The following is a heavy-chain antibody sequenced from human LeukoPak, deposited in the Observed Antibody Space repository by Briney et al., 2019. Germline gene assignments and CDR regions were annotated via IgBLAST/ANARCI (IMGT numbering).Heavy chain of an antibody. CDR2: IYYSGNT. CDR1: GGSISSYY. V-gene: IGHV4-59*12. CDR3: ARDVSTHYDSFDY. J-gene: IGHJ4*02. Sequence: SETLSLTCTVSGGSISSYYWSWIRQPPGKGLEWIGYIYYSGNTNYNPSLKSRVTISVDTSKNQFSLKLSSVTAADTAVYYCARDVSTHYDSFDYWGQGTLVTVSS. D-gene: IGHD3-22*01.